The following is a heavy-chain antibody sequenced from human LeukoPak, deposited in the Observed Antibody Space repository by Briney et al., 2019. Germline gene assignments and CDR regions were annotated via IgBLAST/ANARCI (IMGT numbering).Heavy chain of an antibody. CDR3: ARVLGHYYYYMDV. V-gene: IGHV4-59*08. CDR2: IYYSGST. CDR1: GGSISSYY. J-gene: IGHJ6*03. Sequence: PSETPSLTCTVSGGSISSYYWSWIRQPPGKGLEWIGYIYYSGSTNYNPSLKSRVTISVDTSKNQFSLKLSSVTAADTAVYYCARVLGHYYYYMDVWGKGTTVTLSS.